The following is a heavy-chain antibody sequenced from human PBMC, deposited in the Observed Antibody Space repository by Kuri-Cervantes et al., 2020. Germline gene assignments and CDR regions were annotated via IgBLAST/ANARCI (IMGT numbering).Heavy chain of an antibody. CDR2: VSNSSSTI. Sequence: GESLKISCAASGFTFSSYSMNWVRQAPGKGLEWVSYVSNSSSTIYYADSVKGRFTISRDNAKNSLYLQMNSLRDEDTAVYYCAREGDYGDYVYYYGMDVWGQGTTVTVSS. J-gene: IGHJ6*02. D-gene: IGHD4-17*01. CDR1: GFTFSSYS. V-gene: IGHV3-48*02. CDR3: AREGDYGDYVYYYGMDV.